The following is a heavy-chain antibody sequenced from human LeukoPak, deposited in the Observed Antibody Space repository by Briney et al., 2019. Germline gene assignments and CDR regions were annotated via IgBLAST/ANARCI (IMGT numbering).Heavy chain of an antibody. V-gene: IGHV3-30*18. CDR2: ISYDGSNK. CDR1: GFTFSSYG. CDR3: AKVLGPMIVVAWGNFQH. D-gene: IGHD3-22*01. J-gene: IGHJ1*01. Sequence: GGSLRLSCAASGFTFSSYGMHWVRQAPGKGLEWVAVISYDGSNKYYADSVKGRFTITRDNSKNTLYLQMNSLRTEDTAVYYCAKVLGPMIVVAWGNFQHWGQGTLVTVSS.